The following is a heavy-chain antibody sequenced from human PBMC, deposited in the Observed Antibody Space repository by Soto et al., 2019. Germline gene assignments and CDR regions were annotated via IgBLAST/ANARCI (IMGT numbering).Heavy chain of an antibody. V-gene: IGHV1-3*01. Sequence: CKASGYTFTSYAMHWVRQAPGQRLEWMGWINAGNGNTKYSQKFQGRVTITRDTSASTAYMELSSLRSEDTAVYYCAKLWFGELSSEKDYYYGMDVWGQGTTVTVSS. J-gene: IGHJ6*02. CDR1: GYTFTSYA. D-gene: IGHD3-10*01. CDR3: AKLWFGELSSEKDYYYGMDV. CDR2: INAGNGNT.